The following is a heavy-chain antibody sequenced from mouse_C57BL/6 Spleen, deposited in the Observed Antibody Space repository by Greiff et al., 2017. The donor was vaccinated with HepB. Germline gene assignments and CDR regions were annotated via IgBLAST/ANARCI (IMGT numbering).Heavy chain of an antibody. CDR1: GYTFTSYW. D-gene: IGHD3-3*01. Sequence: VKLVESGAELVRPGTSVKLSCKASGYTFTSYWMHWVKQRPGQGLEWIGVIDPSDSYTNYNQKFKGKATLTVDTSSSTAYMQLRSLTSEDSAVYYCARGTDPWFAYWGQGTLVTVSA. J-gene: IGHJ3*01. CDR2: IDPSDSYT. V-gene: IGHV1-59*01. CDR3: ARGTDPWFAY.